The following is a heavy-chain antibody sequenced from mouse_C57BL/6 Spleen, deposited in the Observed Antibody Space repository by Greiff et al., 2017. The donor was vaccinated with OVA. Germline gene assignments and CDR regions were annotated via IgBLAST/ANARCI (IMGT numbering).Heavy chain of an antibody. CDR2: IWRGGST. V-gene: IGHV2-5*01. Sequence: VQLQQSGPGLVQPSQSLSITCTVSGFSLTSYGVHWVRQSPGKGLEWLGVIWRGGSTDYNAAFMSRLSITKDNSKSQVFFKMNSLQADDTAIYCCAKTYGGTGAMDYWGQGTTVTVAS. D-gene: IGHD1-1*02. CDR3: AKTYGGTGAMDY. CDR1: GFSLTSYG. J-gene: IGHJ4*01.